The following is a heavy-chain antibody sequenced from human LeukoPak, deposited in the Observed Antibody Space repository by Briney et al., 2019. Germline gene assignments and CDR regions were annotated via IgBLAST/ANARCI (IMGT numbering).Heavy chain of an antibody. CDR3: ARDRYGYTLDY. D-gene: IGHD5-24*01. J-gene: IGHJ4*02. CDR1: GGSVSSDY. CDR2: IYYSGNT. V-gene: IGHV4-59*02. Sequence: SETLSLTCTVSGGSVSSDYWSWIRQTPGKGLEWIGYIYYSGNTNYNPSLKSRVTISVDTSKYQFSLKLSSVTAADTAVYYCARDRYGYTLDYWGQGTLVTVSS.